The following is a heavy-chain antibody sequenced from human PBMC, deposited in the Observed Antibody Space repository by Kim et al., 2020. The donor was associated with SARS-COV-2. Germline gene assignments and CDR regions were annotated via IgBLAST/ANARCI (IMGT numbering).Heavy chain of an antibody. J-gene: IGHJ4*02. Sequence: VDSVKGRFTVSRDNAKNSLYLQMSSLRAEDTAVYYCAKGSKIGKLVSTDWGQGSLVTVSS. CDR3: AKGSKIGKLVSTD. D-gene: IGHD4-17*01. V-gene: IGHV3-7*01.